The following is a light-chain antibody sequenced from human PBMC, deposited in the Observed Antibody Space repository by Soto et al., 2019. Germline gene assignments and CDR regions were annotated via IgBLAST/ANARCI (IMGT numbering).Light chain of an antibody. Sequence: DIHMTQSPSSLSASVGDRVTITCQASQDITKYLNWYQQKPGIAPKVLISDASNLETGVPPRFSGSGSGTEFTLTISGLQPEDFATYYCQQYDNLPLTFGPGTQVEMK. CDR1: QDITKY. V-gene: IGKV1-33*01. J-gene: IGKJ3*01. CDR3: QQYDNLPLT. CDR2: DAS.